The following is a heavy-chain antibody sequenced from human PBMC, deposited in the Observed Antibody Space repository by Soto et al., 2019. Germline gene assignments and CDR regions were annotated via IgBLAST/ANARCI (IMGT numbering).Heavy chain of an antibody. V-gene: IGHV1-3*01. D-gene: IGHD6-13*01. CDR1: GYTFTSYA. J-gene: IGHJ4*02. CDR3: ARTPSSSWYFPPIDY. CDR2: INAGNGNT. Sequence: ASVKVSCKASGYTFTSYAMHWVRQAPGQRLEWMGWINAGNGNTKYSQKFQGRVTITRDTSASTAYMELSSLRSEDTAVYYCARTPSSSWYFPPIDYWGQGTLVTVSS.